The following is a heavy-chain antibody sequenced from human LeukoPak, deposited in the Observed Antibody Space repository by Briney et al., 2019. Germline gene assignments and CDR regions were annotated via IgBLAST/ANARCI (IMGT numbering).Heavy chain of an antibody. CDR1: GGSISSYY. CDR3: ARETEWDAFDI. CDR2: IYYSGST. J-gene: IGHJ3*02. V-gene: IGHV4-59*01. D-gene: IGHD3-3*01. Sequence: SETLSLTCTVSGGSISSYYWSWIRQPPGKGLEWIGYIYYSGSTNYNPSLKSRVTISVDTSKNQFSLKLSSVTAADTAVYYCARETEWDAFDIWGQGRMVTVSS.